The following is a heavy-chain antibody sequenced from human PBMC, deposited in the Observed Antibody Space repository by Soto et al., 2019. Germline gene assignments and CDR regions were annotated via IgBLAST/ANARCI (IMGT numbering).Heavy chain of an antibody. J-gene: IGHJ4*02. Sequence: QVQLVQSGAEEKKPGASVKVSCKASGYTFTSYAMHWVRQAPGQRLEWMGWINAGNGNTKYSQKFQGRVTITRDTAASAAYMALSSLRSEDTAVYNSARAVGGPTSDLDYWGQGTLVTVS. V-gene: IGHV1-3*05. CDR2: INAGNGNT. CDR3: ARAVGGPTSDLDY. CDR1: GYTFTSYA.